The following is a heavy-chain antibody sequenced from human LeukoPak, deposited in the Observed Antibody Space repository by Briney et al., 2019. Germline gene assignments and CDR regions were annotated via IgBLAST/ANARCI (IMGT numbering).Heavy chain of an antibody. Sequence: PGGSLRLSCAASGFTFDDYGMSWVRQAPGKGLEWVYGINWNGGSTGYADSVKGRFTISRDNAKNSLYLQMNSLRAEDTALYYCARDRSSSMVRGVFDYWGQGTLVTVSS. CDR3: ARDRSSSMVRGVFDY. D-gene: IGHD3-10*01. CDR1: GFTFDDYG. CDR2: INWNGGST. J-gene: IGHJ4*02. V-gene: IGHV3-20*04.